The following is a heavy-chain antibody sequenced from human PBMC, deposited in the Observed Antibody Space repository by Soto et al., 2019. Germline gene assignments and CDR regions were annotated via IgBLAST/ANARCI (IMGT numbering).Heavy chain of an antibody. CDR2: IYYGGST. D-gene: IGHD2-21*02. CDR1: GGSISNYY. V-gene: IGHV4-59*01. Sequence: KTSDTLSLTCTVSGGSISNYYWSWIRQPPGKGLEWIGYIYYGGSTNYNPSLKSRVAISVDTSKNQFSLKLSSVTAADTAVYYCARSSTRDVYWGQGTLVTVSS. J-gene: IGHJ4*02. CDR3: ARSSTRDVY.